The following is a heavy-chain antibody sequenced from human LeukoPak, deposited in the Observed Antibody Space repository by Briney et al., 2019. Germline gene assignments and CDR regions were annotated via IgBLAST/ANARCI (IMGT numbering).Heavy chain of an antibody. D-gene: IGHD6-19*01. CDR1: GGSFSGYY. V-gene: IGHV4-34*01. CDR2: INHSGST. CDR3: AVARRTYSSGWWGY. Sequence: NPSQTLSLTCAVYGGSFSGYYWSWIRQPPGKGLEWIGEINHSGSTNYNPSLKSRVTISVDTSKNQFSLKLSSVTAADTAVYYCAVARRTYSSGWWGYWGQGTLVTVSS. J-gene: IGHJ4*02.